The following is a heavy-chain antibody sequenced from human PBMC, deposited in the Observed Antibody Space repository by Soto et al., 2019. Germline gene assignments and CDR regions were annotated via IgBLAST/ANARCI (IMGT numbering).Heavy chain of an antibody. D-gene: IGHD5-12*01. J-gene: IGHJ4*02. V-gene: IGHV4-61*05. Sequence: SETPALTCTISVGHMGSHSYFWSGIRQPPGKGLEWIGYIYYSGSTNYNPSLKSRVTISVDKSKNQFSLKLSSVTAADTAVYYCASLRRDYWGQRTLVTVSS. CDR1: VGHMGSHSYF. CDR3: ASLRRDY. CDR2: IYYSGST.